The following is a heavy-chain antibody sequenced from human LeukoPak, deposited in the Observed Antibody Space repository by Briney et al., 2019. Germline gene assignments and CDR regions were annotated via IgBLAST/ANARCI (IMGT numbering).Heavy chain of an antibody. Sequence: SETLSLTCTVXGXXVXXRSXXXXXXRXPXGGGXXWIGFMYYSGFSNYNPSLKSRVTIALDTSNNHFSLSLSSVTAADTAVYYCARSSNAYVYFHYSGQGTLVTVSS. D-gene: IGHD6-13*01. CDR1: GXXVXXRSXX. J-gene: IGHJ4*02. CDR3: ARSSNAYVYFHY. V-gene: IGHV4-61*01. CDR2: MYYSGFS.